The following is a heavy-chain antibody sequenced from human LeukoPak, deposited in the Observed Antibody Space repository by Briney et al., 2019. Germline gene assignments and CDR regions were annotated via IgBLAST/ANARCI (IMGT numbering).Heavy chain of an antibody. CDR3: ARSTAVPRSFDV. CDR2: FYHSGMT. V-gene: IGHV4-38-2*01. Sequence: PSETLSLTCPLSDSSISSGSYWGWIRQAPGKGLEWIGSFYHSGMTFYNPSLSTRVTVSLDTSKKHFSLNLSSVTAVDTAVYYCARSTAVPRSFDVWGQGTLVTVSS. CDR1: DSSISSGSY. J-gene: IGHJ3*01. D-gene: IGHD2-2*01.